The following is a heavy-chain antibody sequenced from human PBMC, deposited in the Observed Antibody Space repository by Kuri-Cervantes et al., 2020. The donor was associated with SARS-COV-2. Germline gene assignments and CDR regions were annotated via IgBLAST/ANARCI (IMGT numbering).Heavy chain of an antibody. CDR3: ARVTGDLGVGAFDI. V-gene: IGHV1-69*05. J-gene: IGHJ3*02. Sequence: SVKVSCKASGGTFNSYAISWVRQAPGQGLEWMGGIIPIFGTANYAQKFQGRDTITTDESTSTAYMELSSLRSEDTAVYYCARVTGDLGVGAFDIWGQGTMVTVSS. CDR2: IIPIFGTA. CDR1: GGTFNSYA. D-gene: IGHD7-27*01.